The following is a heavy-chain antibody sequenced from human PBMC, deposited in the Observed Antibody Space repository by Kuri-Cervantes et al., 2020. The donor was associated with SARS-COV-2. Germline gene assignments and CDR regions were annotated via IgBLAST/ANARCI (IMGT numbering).Heavy chain of an antibody. D-gene: IGHD6-19*01. CDR2: IYTSGST. CDR1: GGSNSSYY. CDR3: ARETYSSGWFDAFDI. V-gene: IGHV4-4*07. Sequence: SETLSLTCTVSGGSNSSYYWSWNRQPAGKGLEWIGRIYTSGSTNYNPSLKSRVTMSVDTSKNQFSLKLSSVTAADTAVYYCARETYSSGWFDAFDIWGQGTMVTVSS. J-gene: IGHJ3*02.